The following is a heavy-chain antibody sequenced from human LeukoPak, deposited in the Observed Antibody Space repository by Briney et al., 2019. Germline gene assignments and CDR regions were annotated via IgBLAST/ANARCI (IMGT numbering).Heavy chain of an antibody. CDR2: ISYDGSNK. J-gene: IGHJ4*02. CDR3: AREIRRYYGFWSGYFDY. Sequence: PGGSLRLSCAASGFTFSSYAMHWVRQAPGKGLEWVAVISYDGSNKYYADSVKGRFTISRDNSKNTLYLQMNSLRAEDTAVYYCAREIRRYYGFWSGYFDYWGQGTLVTVSS. CDR1: GFTFSSYA. D-gene: IGHD3-3*01. V-gene: IGHV3-30-3*01.